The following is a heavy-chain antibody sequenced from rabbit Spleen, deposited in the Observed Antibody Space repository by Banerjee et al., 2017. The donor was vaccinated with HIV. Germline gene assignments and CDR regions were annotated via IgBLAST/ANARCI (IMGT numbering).Heavy chain of an antibody. CDR3: ARGYYSYDYAGGAYAIRGMDL. V-gene: IGHV1S45*01. CDR1: GFSFSGDSY. J-gene: IGHJ6*01. D-gene: IGHD6-1*01. CDR2: IDTGSSGFT. Sequence: QEQLEESGGGLVKPGASLTLTRKASGFSFSGDSYMCWVRQAPGKGLEWIACIDTGSSGFTYFASWAKGRFTISKTSSTTMTLQMTSLTAADTATYFCARGYYSYDYAGGAYAIRGMDLWGQGTLVTVS.